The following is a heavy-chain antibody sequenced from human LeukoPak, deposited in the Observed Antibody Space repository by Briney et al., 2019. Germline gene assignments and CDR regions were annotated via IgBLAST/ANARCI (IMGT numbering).Heavy chain of an antibody. D-gene: IGHD4-23*01. CDR3: ARLYYGGITYYYYYMDV. CDR2: IYHSGST. J-gene: IGHJ6*03. CDR1: GYSISSGYY. Sequence: SETLSLTCAVSGYSISSGYYWGWIRQPPGKGLEWIGSIYHSGSTYYNPSLKSRVTISVDTSKNPFSLKLSSVTAADTAVYYCARLYYGGITYYYYYMDVWGKGTTVTVSS. V-gene: IGHV4-38-2*01.